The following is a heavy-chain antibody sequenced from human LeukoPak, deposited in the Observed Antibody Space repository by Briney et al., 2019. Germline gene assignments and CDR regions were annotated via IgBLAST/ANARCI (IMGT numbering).Heavy chain of an antibody. CDR3: ARGSGGSSLRVTPFDY. D-gene: IGHD2-15*01. Sequence: PSETLSLTCAVYGGSFSGYYWSWIRQPPGKGLEWIGEINHSGSTNYNPSLKSRVTISVDTSKNQFSLKLSSVTAADTAVYYCARGSGGSSLRVTPFDYWGQGTLVTVSS. J-gene: IGHJ4*02. V-gene: IGHV4-34*01. CDR1: GGSFSGYY. CDR2: INHSGST.